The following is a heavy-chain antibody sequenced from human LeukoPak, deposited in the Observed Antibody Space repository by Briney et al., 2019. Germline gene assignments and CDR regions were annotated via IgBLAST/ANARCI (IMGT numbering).Heavy chain of an antibody. Sequence: ASVKVSCKASGYTFTRYGISWVRQAPGHGLEWMGWISAYNGNTNYAQKLQGRVTMTTDTSTSTAYMELRSLRSDDTAVYYCARDHTDYGDYVSWFDPWGQGTLVTVSS. CDR3: ARDHTDYGDYVSWFDP. J-gene: IGHJ5*02. V-gene: IGHV1-18*01. CDR2: ISAYNGNT. D-gene: IGHD4-17*01. CDR1: GYTFTRYG.